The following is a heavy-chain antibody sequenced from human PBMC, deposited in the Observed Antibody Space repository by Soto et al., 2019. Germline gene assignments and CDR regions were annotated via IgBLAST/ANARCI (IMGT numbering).Heavy chain of an antibody. Sequence: EVQLVESGGGLVQPGGSLRLSCAASGFTVSSNYMCWVRQAPGKGLEWVSVIYSGGSTYYADSVKGRFTISRDNSKNTLYLQMNSLRAEDTAVYFCARDFVHGDHPEYFQHWGQGTLVTVSS. V-gene: IGHV3-66*01. D-gene: IGHD4-17*01. CDR2: IYSGGST. CDR3: ARDFVHGDHPEYFQH. CDR1: GFTVSSNY. J-gene: IGHJ1*01.